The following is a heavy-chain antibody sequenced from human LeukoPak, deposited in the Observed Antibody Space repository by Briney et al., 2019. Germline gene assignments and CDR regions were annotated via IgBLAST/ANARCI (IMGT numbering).Heavy chain of an antibody. CDR3: AGGYSHVPA. V-gene: IGHV4-59*01. J-gene: IGHJ5*02. D-gene: IGHD5-12*01. CDR1: GGSISVYY. Sequence: PSETLSLTCTVSGGSISVYYWSWIRQPPGKGLEWIGYISYSGSTNYNPSLKSRVSISADMSKNQFSLKLNSVTAADTAVYYCAGGYSHVPAWGQGALVTVSS. CDR2: ISYSGST.